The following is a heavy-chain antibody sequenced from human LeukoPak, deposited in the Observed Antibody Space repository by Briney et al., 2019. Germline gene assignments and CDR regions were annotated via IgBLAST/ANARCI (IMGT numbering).Heavy chain of an antibody. Sequence: SETLSLTCTVTGGSLSSYHWNWLRQPPGKGLEGIGYIYYSGSTNFNPTLSSRVIISVDTSKNQFSLKLSPVTAADTAVYYCARGTVPYYYYYGMDVWGQGTMVTVSS. D-gene: IGHD4-17*01. CDR3: ARGTVPYYYYYGMDV. CDR2: IYYSGST. J-gene: IGHJ6*02. V-gene: IGHV4-59*01. CDR1: GGSLSSYH.